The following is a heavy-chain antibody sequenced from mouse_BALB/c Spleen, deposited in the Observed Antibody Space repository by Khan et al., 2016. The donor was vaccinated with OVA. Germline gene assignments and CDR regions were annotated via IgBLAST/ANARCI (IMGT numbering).Heavy chain of an antibody. CDR3: SRYLISYGRGYFDV. CDR2: ISYSNST. D-gene: IGHD1-1*01. CDR1: GYSITSDYA. Sequence: EVQLQESGPGLVKPSQSLSLACTVTGYSITSDYARNWIRQFPGNKLEWMGYISYSNSTNYNPSLKSRISITRDTSKNQFFLQLNSVTTEDTATYYCSRYLISYGRGYFDVWGAGTTVTVSS. V-gene: IGHV3-2*02. J-gene: IGHJ1*01.